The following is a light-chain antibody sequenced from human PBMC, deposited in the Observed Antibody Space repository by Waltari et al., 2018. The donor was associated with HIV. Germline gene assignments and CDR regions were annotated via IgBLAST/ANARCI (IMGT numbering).Light chain of an antibody. V-gene: IGKV3D-15*01. J-gene: IGKJ1*01. CDR2: DAS. CDR3: QQYKYWPET. Sequence: EVVLTQAPSTLSVSLGEGASLSCRASQNITNKLGWYQQKAGQAPRLLIYDASRRATAIPDRFSGSGSGTVFNLTISRLVFEDVAVYVCQQYKYWPETFGQGTKVEIK. CDR1: QNITNK.